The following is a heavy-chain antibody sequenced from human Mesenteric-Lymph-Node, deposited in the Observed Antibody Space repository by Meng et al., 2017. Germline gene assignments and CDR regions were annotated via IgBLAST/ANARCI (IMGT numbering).Heavy chain of an antibody. CDR3: ASSWPELYDPPTRYYLVL. V-gene: IGHV3-15*01. D-gene: IGHD3-16*01. CDR2: IKSQGSGGTT. CDR1: GFPFIDAW. Sequence: GESLKISCATSGFPFIDAWMTWGRQAPGKGLEWVGRIKSQGSGGTTDYAEPVRGRFIISRDDSKGTVHLQMNSLKTEDTAVYYCASSWPELYDPPTRYYLVLWGQGTLVTVSS. J-gene: IGHJ4*02.